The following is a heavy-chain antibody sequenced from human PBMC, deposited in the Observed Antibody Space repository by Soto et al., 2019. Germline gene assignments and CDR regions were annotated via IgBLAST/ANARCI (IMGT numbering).Heavy chain of an antibody. J-gene: IGHJ6*02. V-gene: IGHV3-30*18. CDR1: GFTFSSYG. CDR3: AKANMVRGVIINYYYGMDV. Sequence: SLRLSCAASGFTFSSYGMHWVRQAPGKGLEWVAVISYDGSNKYYADSVKGRFTISRDNSKNTLYLQMNSLRAEDTAVYYCAKANMVRGVIINYYYGMDVWGQGTTVTVSS. D-gene: IGHD3-10*01. CDR2: ISYDGSNK.